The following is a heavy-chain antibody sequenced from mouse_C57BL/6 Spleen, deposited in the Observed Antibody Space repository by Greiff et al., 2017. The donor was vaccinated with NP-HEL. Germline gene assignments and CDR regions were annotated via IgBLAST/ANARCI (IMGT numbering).Heavy chain of an antibody. CDR1: GFTFTDYY. V-gene: IGHV7-3*01. Sequence: EVKLVESGGGLVQPGGSLSLSCAASGFTFTDYYMSWVPQPPGQALEWLGFIRNKANGYTTEYSASVKGRFTISRDNSQSILYLQMNALRAEDSATYYCARSSPYDFYAMDYWGQGTSVTVSS. CDR2: IRNKANGYTT. CDR3: ARSSPYDFYAMDY. J-gene: IGHJ4*01. D-gene: IGHD6-5*01.